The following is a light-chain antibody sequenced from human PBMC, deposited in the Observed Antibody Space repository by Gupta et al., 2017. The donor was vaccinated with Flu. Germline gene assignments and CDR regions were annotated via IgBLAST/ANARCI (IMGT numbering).Light chain of an antibody. CDR2: GGS. CDR1: SSDVGSFNL. V-gene: IGLV2-23*01. J-gene: IGLJ1*01. CDR3: SSYAGSDTYV. Sequence: QSALTQPASVSGSPRQSITISCTGSSSDVGSFNLVSWYQHHPGKTPKLMIYGGSKRPSGVYNRFSASKSGNTASLTISGRQAEDEADYYCSSYAGSDTYVFGSGTKVTVL.